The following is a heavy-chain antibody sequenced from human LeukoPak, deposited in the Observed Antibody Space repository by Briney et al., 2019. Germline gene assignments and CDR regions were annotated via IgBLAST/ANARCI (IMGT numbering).Heavy chain of an antibody. Sequence: GESLKISCKGYGYSFTSKWIAWVRQMPGKGLEWMGIIYPEDSDTRDSPSFQGQVTISADKSISTAYLQWSSLKASDTAMYYCARRVGFQAMVTYFDYWGQGTLVTVSS. CDR1: GYSFTSKW. CDR2: IYPEDSDT. V-gene: IGHV5-51*01. J-gene: IGHJ4*02. CDR3: ARRVGFQAMVTYFDY. D-gene: IGHD5-18*01.